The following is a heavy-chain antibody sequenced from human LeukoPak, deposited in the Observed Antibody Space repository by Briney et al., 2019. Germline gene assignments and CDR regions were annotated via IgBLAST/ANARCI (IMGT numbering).Heavy chain of an antibody. J-gene: IGHJ4*02. CDR1: GFPFSSYW. V-gene: IGHV3-7*04. CDR2: IKQDGSKK. CDR3: TRVGYIDEGIDY. D-gene: IGHD5-24*01. Sequence: GSLRLSCVASGFPFSSYWMTWVRQAPGKGLEWVANIKQDGSKKSYVDSVKGRFTISRDNAKNSLYLQMNSLRAEDTAIYYCTRVGYIDEGIDYWGQGTLVTVSS.